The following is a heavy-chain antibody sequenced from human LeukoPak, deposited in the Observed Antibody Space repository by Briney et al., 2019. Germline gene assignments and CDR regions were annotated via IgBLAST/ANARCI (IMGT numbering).Heavy chain of an antibody. J-gene: IGHJ4*02. V-gene: IGHV4-39*07. CDR2: IYYSGST. Sequence: SETLSLTCTVSGDSSSNSIYYWGWIRQPPGKGLEWIGSIYYSGSTYYNPSLKSRVTISVDTSKNQFSLKLSSVTAADTAVYYCARGGMATTDFDYWGQGTLVTVSS. D-gene: IGHD5-24*01. CDR3: ARGGMATTDFDY. CDR1: GDSSSNSIYY.